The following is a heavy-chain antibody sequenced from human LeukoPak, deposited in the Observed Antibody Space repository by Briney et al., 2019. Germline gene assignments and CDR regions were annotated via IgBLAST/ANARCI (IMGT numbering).Heavy chain of an antibody. J-gene: IGHJ4*02. CDR3: TRGPLYGDYRFDY. D-gene: IGHD4-17*01. CDR1: GFNFGDYA. Sequence: GGSLRLSCTASGFNFGDYAMSWVRQAPGKGLEWVGLIRSKAYGGTTEYAASVKGRFTISRDDSKSIAYLQMNSLKTEDTAVYYCTRGPLYGDYRFDYWGQGTLVTVSS. V-gene: IGHV3-49*04. CDR2: IRSKAYGGTT.